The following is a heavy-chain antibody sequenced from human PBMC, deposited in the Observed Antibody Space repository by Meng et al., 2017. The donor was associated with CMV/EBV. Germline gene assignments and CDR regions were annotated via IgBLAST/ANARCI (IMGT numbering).Heavy chain of an antibody. CDR1: GFTFSSYS. D-gene: IGHD3-3*01. Sequence: GESLKISCAASGFTFSSYSMNWVRQAPGKGLEWVSSISSSSSYIYYADSVKGRFTISRDNAKNSLYLQMNSLRAEDTAVYYCARDSVYYDFWSGNPLLDYWGQGTLVTVSS. V-gene: IGHV3-21*01. CDR2: ISSSSSYI. CDR3: ARDSVYYDFWSGNPLLDY. J-gene: IGHJ4*02.